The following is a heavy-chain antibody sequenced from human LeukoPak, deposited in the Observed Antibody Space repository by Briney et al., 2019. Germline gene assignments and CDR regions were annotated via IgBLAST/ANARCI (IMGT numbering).Heavy chain of an antibody. CDR1: GFTFDNYG. J-gene: IGHJ4*02. D-gene: IGHD4-17*01. CDR3: ARVGIYGDYGRYFDY. V-gene: IGHV3-20*04. Sequence: GGSLRLSCAASGFTFDNYGMSWVRQAPGKGLEWVSGINWNGGSIGYVDSVKGRFTISRDNAKNSLYLQMNSLRAEDTALYYCARVGIYGDYGRYFDYWGQGTLVTVSS. CDR2: INWNGGSI.